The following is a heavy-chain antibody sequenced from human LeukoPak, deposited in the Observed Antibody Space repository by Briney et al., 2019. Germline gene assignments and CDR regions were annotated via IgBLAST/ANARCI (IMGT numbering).Heavy chain of an antibody. V-gene: IGHV4-34*01. CDR1: GGSFSGYY. Sequence: SETLSLTCAVYGGSFSGYYWSWIRQPPGKGLEWIGEINHSGSTNYNPSLKSRVTISVDTSKNQFSLKLSSVTAADTAVYYCARGRYSSSWYPQYYYYYYYMDVWGKGTTVTVSS. J-gene: IGHJ6*03. CDR3: ARGRYSSSWYPQYYYYYYYMDV. CDR2: INHSGST. D-gene: IGHD6-13*01.